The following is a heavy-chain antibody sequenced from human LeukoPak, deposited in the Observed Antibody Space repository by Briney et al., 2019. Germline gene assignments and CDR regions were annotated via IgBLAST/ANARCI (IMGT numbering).Heavy chain of an antibody. Sequence: ASVKVSCKASGYTFTGYYMHWVRQAPGQGLEWMGWINPNSGGTNYAQKFQGWVTMTRDTSISTAYMELSRLRSDDTAVYYCARDLRYCSGGSCYRGMDVWGKGTTVTVSS. CDR2: INPNSGGT. CDR3: ARDLRYCSGGSCYRGMDV. J-gene: IGHJ6*04. D-gene: IGHD2-15*01. CDR1: GYTFTGYY. V-gene: IGHV1-2*04.